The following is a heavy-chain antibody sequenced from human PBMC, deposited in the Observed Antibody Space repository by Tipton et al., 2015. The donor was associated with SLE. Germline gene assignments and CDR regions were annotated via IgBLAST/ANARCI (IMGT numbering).Heavy chain of an antibody. Sequence: SLRLSCTASGFTFGDYAMSWVRQAPGKGLGWVGFIRSKAYGGTTEYAASVKGRFTISRDDSKSIAYLQMNSLKTEDTAVYYCTSGYSSSWSLPSFDYWGQGTLVTVSS. CDR3: TSGYSSSWSLPSFDY. CDR1: GFTFGDYA. CDR2: IRSKAYGGTT. J-gene: IGHJ4*02. V-gene: IGHV3-49*04. D-gene: IGHD6-13*01.